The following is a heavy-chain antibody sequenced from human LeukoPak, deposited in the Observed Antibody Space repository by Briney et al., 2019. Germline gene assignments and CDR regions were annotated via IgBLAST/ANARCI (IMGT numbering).Heavy chain of an antibody. CDR1: GYTFTSYD. D-gene: IGHD1-14*01. V-gene: IGHV1-8*02. CDR3: ARDAPEGSFDY. CDR2: MNPNSGNT. J-gene: IGHJ4*02. Sequence: ASVKVSCKASGYTFTSYDINWVRQATGQGLEWMGWMNPNSGNTGYAQKFQGRVTMTRDTSTSTVYMELSSLRAEDTAVYYCARDAPEGSFDYWGQGTLVTVSS.